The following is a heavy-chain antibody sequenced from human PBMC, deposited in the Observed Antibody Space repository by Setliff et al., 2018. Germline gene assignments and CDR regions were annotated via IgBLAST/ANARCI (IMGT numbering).Heavy chain of an antibody. Sequence: GGSLRLSCAASGFTFDDYGMSWVRQAPGKGLEWVSGINWNGGSTGYADSVKGRFTISRDNAKNSLYLQMNSLRAEDTALYYCARRLYSSSSRRQFYFDYWGQGTLVTVSS. V-gene: IGHV3-20*04. CDR1: GFTFDDYG. D-gene: IGHD6-6*01. J-gene: IGHJ4*02. CDR3: ARRLYSSSSRRQFYFDY. CDR2: INWNGGST.